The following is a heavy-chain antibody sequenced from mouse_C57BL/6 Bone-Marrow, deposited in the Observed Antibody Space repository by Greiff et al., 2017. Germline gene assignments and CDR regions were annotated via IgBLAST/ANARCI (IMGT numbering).Heavy chain of an antibody. CDR2: IYPSDSYT. CDR3: GMGLPWYFDV. V-gene: IGHV1-74*01. J-gene: IGHJ1*03. D-gene: IGHD3-1*01. CDR1: GYTFTSYW. Sequence: QVQLQQPGADLVKPGASVKVSCKASGYTFTSYWMHWVQQRPGQGLEWLGRIYPSDSYTNYNQNIKGKATLTVDNSSSTAYMQLSSLTSEDSAGYYCGMGLPWYFDVWGTGTTVTVSS.